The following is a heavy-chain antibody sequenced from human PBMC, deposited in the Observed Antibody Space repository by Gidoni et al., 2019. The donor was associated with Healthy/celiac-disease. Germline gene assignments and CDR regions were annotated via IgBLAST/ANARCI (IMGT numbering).Heavy chain of an antibody. CDR1: GYTFTSYG. CDR2: ISAYNGNT. J-gene: IGHJ6*02. V-gene: IGHV1-18*01. Sequence: QVQLVQSGAEVKKPGASVKVSCKASGYTFTSYGISWLRQSPGQGLEWMGWISAYNGNTNYAHKLQGRVTITTDTSTSTAYMELRSLRSDDTAVYYCARDPHCSSTSCYSPYYYGMDVWGQGTTVTVSS. CDR3: ARDPHCSSTSCYSPYYYGMDV. D-gene: IGHD2-2*01.